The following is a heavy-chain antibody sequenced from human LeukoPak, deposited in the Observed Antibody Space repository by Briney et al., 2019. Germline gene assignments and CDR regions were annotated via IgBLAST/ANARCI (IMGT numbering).Heavy chain of an antibody. CDR1: GFTFSSYA. Sequence: GGSLRLSCAASGFTFSSYAMSWVRQAPGKGLEWVSAISGSGGSTYYADSVKGRFTTSRDNSKNTLYLQMNSLRAEDTAVYYCAKDGYYYDSSGYWAHEYFQHWGQGTLVTVSS. J-gene: IGHJ1*01. CDR3: AKDGYYYDSSGYWAHEYFQH. CDR2: ISGSGGST. D-gene: IGHD3-22*01. V-gene: IGHV3-23*01.